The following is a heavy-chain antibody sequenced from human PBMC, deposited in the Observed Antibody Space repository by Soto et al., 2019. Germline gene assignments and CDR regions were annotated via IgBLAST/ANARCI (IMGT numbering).Heavy chain of an antibody. CDR3: AREPPYYDFWSGYSNYYYYGMDV. J-gene: IGHJ6*02. D-gene: IGHD3-3*01. CDR1: GYSFTSYG. V-gene: IGHV1-69*04. Sequence: SVKVSCKASGYSFTSYGINWVRQAPGQGLEWMGRIIPILGIANYAQKFQGRVTITADKSTSTAYMELSSLRSEDTAVYYCAREPPYYDFWSGYSNYYYYGMDVWGQGTTVTVSS. CDR2: IIPILGIA.